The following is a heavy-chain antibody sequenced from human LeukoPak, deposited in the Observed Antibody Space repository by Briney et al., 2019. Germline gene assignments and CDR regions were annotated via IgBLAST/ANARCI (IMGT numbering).Heavy chain of an antibody. V-gene: IGHV3-48*01. D-gene: IGHD4-17*01. CDR3: ARVPPNTVTTLQYFDY. CDR2: ISSSSSTI. Sequence: GGSLRLSCAASGFTFSSYSMNWVRQAPGKGLEWVSYISSSSSTIYYADSVKGRFTISRDNAKNSLYLQMNSLRAEDTAVYYCARVPPNTVTTLQYFDYWGQGTLVTVSS. CDR1: GFTFSSYS. J-gene: IGHJ4*02.